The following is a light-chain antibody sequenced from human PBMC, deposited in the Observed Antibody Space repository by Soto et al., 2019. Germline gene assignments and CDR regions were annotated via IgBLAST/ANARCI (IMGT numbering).Light chain of an antibody. CDR2: GIS. CDR1: QSVNSTY. V-gene: IGKV3-20*01. Sequence: EMVMTQSPAILSVSPGESATLSCRASQSVNSTYLAWYQQHPGQPPRLLIYGISTRATGIPARFSGSVSGTDFSLTISRVEPEDLAVYYCQQYHTSPLLFGQGTKVDIK. CDR3: QQYHTSPLL. J-gene: IGKJ1*01.